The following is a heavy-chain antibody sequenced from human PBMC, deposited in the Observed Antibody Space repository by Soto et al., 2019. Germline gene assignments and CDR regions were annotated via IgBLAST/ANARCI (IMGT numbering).Heavy chain of an antibody. CDR2: IRDNGSNK. V-gene: IGHV3-23*01. J-gene: IGHJ6*02. D-gene: IGHD2-2*01. CDR3: AKQGYCSSTSCFDKTLGGRPRGYYYGMDV. CDR1: GFTFSSYA. Sequence: GVLRLSCAASGFTFSSYAMSWVRQAPGKGLEWVSAIRDNGSNKYYADSVKGRFTISRDNSENTLYLQMNSLRAEDTAVYYCAKQGYCSSTSCFDKTLGGRPRGYYYGMDVWGQGTTVTVSS.